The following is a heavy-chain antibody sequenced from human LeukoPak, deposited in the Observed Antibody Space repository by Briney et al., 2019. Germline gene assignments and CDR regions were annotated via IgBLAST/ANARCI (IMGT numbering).Heavy chain of an antibody. CDR1: GYTFTDYY. Sequence: ASVKVSCKASGYTFTDYYIHWVRQAPGQGLEWMGRINPNSGGTNYAQKFQGRVTMTRDTSISTAFMELSSLRSDDTAVYYCARVLLSDYVDYWGQGTLVTVSS. J-gene: IGHJ4*02. D-gene: IGHD6-19*01. CDR2: INPNSGGT. V-gene: IGHV1-2*06. CDR3: ARVLLSDYVDY.